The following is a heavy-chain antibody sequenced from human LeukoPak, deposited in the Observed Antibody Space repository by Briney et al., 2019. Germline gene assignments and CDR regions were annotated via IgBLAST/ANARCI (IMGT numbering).Heavy chain of an antibody. J-gene: IGHJ4*02. CDR3: ARDRDGYCTNGVCYVDY. V-gene: IGHV1-2*02. Sequence: ASVKVSCKASGYTFTGYYMRWVRQAPGQGLEWMGWINPNSGVTNYAQRFQGRVTMTRDTSISTAYMDLSRLRYDDTAVYYCARDRDGYCTNGVCYVDYWVQGTLVTVSS. D-gene: IGHD2-8*01. CDR2: INPNSGVT. CDR1: GYTFTGYY.